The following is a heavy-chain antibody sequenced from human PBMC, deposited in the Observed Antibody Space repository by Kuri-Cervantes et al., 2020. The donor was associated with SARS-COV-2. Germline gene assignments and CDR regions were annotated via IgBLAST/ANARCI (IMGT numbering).Heavy chain of an antibody. V-gene: IGHV3-43D*03. CDR2: ISWDGGST. Sequence: GGSLRLSCAASGFTFDDYAMHWVRQAPGKGLEWVSLISWDGGSTYYADSVKGRFTISRDNAKNSLYLQMNSLRAEDTALYYCARGDIAVDGALDYWGQGALVTVSS. D-gene: IGHD6-19*01. J-gene: IGHJ4*02. CDR1: GFTFDDYA. CDR3: ARGDIAVDGALDY.